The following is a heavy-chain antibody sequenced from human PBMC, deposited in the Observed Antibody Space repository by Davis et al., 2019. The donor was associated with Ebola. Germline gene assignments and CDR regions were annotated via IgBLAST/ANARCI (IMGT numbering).Heavy chain of an antibody. Sequence: AASVKVSCKASGYTLVGHGINWVRQAPGQGLEWMGWINTNTGNPTYAQGFTGRFVFSLDTSVSTAYLQISSLKAEDTAVYYCARDWGNGMDVWGKGTTVTVSS. D-gene: IGHD3-16*01. V-gene: IGHV7-4-1*02. CDR2: INTNTGNP. CDR3: ARDWGNGMDV. J-gene: IGHJ6*04. CDR1: GYTLVGHG.